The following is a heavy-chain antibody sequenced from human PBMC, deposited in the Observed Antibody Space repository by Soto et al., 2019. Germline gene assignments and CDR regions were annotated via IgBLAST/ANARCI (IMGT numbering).Heavy chain of an antibody. D-gene: IGHD3-22*01. J-gene: IGHJ4*02. CDR3: STSDSVVVTTPRFDY. CDR1: GFTFVDYA. V-gene: IGHV3-9*01. Sequence: GGSLRLSYRASGFTFVDYAMHWVRQAPGKGLEWVSGIRWNSSNIGYADSVKGRFTISRDNARDTLYLQMNSLRAEDTALYYYSTSDSVVVTTPRFDYWGQGTLVTVSS. CDR2: IRWNSSNI.